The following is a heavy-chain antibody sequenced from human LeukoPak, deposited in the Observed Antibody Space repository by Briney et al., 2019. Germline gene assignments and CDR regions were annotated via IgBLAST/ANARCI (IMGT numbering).Heavy chain of an antibody. Sequence: SETLSLICTVSGGSISSYYWSWIRQPPGKGLEWIGYIYYSGSTNYNPSLKSRVTISVDTSKNQFSLKLSSVTAADTAVYYCARGPVAAAAKGFDYWGQGTLVTVSS. V-gene: IGHV4-59*01. D-gene: IGHD6-13*01. J-gene: IGHJ4*02. CDR3: ARGPVAAAAKGFDY. CDR2: IYYSGST. CDR1: GGSISSYY.